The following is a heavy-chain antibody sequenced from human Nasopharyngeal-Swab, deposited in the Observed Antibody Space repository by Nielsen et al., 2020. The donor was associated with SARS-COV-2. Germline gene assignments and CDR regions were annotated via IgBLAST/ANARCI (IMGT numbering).Heavy chain of an antibody. CDR2: ISGSSSYI. Sequence: GESLKISCAASGFTFSSYSMNWVRQAPGKGLEWVSSISGSSSYIYYADSVKGRFTISRDNAKNSLYLQMNSLRAEDTAVYYCARAVGYYDSSGYYYYGDHFDYWGQGTLVTVSS. CDR1: GFTFSSYS. CDR3: ARAVGYYDSSGYYYYGDHFDY. J-gene: IGHJ4*02. V-gene: IGHV3-21*01. D-gene: IGHD3-22*01.